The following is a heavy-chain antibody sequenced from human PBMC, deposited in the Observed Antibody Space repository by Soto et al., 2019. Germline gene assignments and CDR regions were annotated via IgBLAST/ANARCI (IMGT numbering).Heavy chain of an antibody. CDR1: GYTFTSYG. J-gene: IGHJ6*03. D-gene: IGHD3-10*01. Sequence: ASVKVSCKASGYTFTSYGISWVRPAPGQGLEWMGWISAYNGNTNYAQKLQGRVTMTTDTSTSTAYMELRSLRSDDTAVYYCARESNYYGSGSYYLAYYYYMDVWGKGTTVTVSS. V-gene: IGHV1-18*01. CDR2: ISAYNGNT. CDR3: ARESNYYGSGSYYLAYYYYMDV.